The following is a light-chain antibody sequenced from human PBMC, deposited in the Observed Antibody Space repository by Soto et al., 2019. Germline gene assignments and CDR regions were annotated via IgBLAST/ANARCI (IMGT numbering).Light chain of an antibody. J-gene: IGKJ1*01. CDR2: DAS. Sequence: EIVLTQSPGTLSLSPGERATLSCRASQSVSSSYLAWYQQKPGQAPRLLIYDASNRATGIPARFSGSGSGTDFTLTISNLEPEDFAVYYCQQRSNWPRTFGQGTKVDI. V-gene: IGKV3D-20*02. CDR1: QSVSSSY. CDR3: QQRSNWPRT.